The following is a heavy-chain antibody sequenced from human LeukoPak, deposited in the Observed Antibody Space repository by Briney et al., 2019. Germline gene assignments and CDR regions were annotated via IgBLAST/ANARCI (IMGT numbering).Heavy chain of an antibody. CDR1: GFTFSSYS. J-gene: IGHJ4*02. V-gene: IGHV3-21*01. CDR3: ARDFTSSRTDY. CDR2: ISTSSIYI. D-gene: IGHD2-2*01. Sequence: GGSLRLSCAASGFTFSSYSMNWVRQAPGKGLEWVSSISTSSIYIYYADSMKGRFTISRDNAKSSLYLQMNSLRAEDTAVYYCARDFTSSRTDYWGQGTLVTVSS.